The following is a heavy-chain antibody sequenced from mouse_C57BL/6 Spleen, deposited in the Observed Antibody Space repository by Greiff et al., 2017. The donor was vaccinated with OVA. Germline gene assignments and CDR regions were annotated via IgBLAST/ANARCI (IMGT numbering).Heavy chain of an antibody. V-gene: IGHV1-50*01. CDR3: TRRRDYGSSYGYFDV. CDR1: GYTFTSYW. J-gene: IGHJ1*03. CDR2: IDPSDSYT. Sequence: QVQLQQPGAELVKPGASVKLSCKASGYTFTSYWMQWVKQRPGQGLEWIGEIDPSDSYTNYNQKFKGKATLTVDTSSSTDYMQLSSLTSEDSAVYYCTRRRDYGSSYGYFDVWGTGTTVTVSS. D-gene: IGHD1-1*01.